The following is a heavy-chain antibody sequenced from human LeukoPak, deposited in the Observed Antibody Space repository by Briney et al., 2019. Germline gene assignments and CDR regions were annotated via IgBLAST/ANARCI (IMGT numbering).Heavy chain of an antibody. CDR2: INHSGST. J-gene: IGHJ5*02. CDR3: ARKGGGQLVNTRRWFDP. V-gene: IGHV4-34*01. Sequence: SETLSLTCTVYGGSFSGYYWSWIRQPPGKSLEWIGEINHSGSTNYNPSLKSRVNISVDTSKNQLSLRLSSVTAADTAVYYCARKGGGQLVNTRRWFDPWGQGTLVTVSS. D-gene: IGHD6-13*01. CDR1: GGSFSGYY.